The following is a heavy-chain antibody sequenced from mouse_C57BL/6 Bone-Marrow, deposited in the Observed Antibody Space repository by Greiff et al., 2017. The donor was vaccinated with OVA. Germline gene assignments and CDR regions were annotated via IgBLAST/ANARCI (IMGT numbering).Heavy chain of an antibody. D-gene: IGHD1-1*01. CDR1: GYTFTDYY. CDR2: INPYNGGT. J-gene: IGHJ2*01. V-gene: IGHV1-19*01. Sequence: VQLKQSGPVLVKPGASVKMSCKASGYTFTDYYMNWVKQSHGKSLEWIGVINPYNGGTSYNQKFKGKATLTVDKSSSTAYMELNSLTSEDSAVYYCAFYYYGSSDYWGQGTTLTVSS. CDR3: AFYYYGSSDY.